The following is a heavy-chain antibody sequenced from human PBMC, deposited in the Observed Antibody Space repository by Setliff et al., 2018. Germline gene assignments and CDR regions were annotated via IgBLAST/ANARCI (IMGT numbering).Heavy chain of an antibody. Sequence: LRLSCAASGFTVSSNYMSWVRQAPGKGLEWVSVIYSGGSTYYADSVKGRFTISRDNSKNTLYLQMNSLRAEDTAVYYCARTSQSGYDLDAFDIWGQGTMVTVSS. CDR2: IYSGGST. CDR1: GFTVSSNY. V-gene: IGHV3-53*01. CDR3: ARTSQSGYDLDAFDI. D-gene: IGHD5-12*01. J-gene: IGHJ3*02.